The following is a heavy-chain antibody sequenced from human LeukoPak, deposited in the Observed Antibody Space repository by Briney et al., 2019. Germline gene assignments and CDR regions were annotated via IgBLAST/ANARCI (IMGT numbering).Heavy chain of an antibody. CDR3: ASAPITMIVVVITETYFQH. CDR2: IYYSGST. V-gene: IGHV4-34*01. Sequence: SETLSLTSAVYGGSFSGYYWSWIRQPPGKGLEWIGSIYYSGSTYYNPSLKSRVTISVDASKNQFSLKLSSVTAADTAVYYCASAPITMIVVVITETYFQHWGQGTLVTVSS. D-gene: IGHD3-22*01. J-gene: IGHJ1*01. CDR1: GGSFSGYY.